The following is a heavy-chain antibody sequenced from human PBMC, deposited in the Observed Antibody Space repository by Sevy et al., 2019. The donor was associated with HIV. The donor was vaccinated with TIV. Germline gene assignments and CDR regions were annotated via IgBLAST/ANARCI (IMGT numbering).Heavy chain of an antibody. CDR3: ARDQPDYYDSSGSYYSY. V-gene: IGHV3-21*01. D-gene: IGHD3-22*01. J-gene: IGHJ4*02. CDR1: GFTFSYYS. CDR2: ISSSSNYI. Sequence: GGSLRLSCAASGFTFSYYSMNWVRQAPGKGLEWVSYISSSSNYIYYVDSVKGRFTISRDNAKKSLYLQMNSLRAEDTAIYYCARDQPDYYDSSGSYYSYWGQGTLVTVSS.